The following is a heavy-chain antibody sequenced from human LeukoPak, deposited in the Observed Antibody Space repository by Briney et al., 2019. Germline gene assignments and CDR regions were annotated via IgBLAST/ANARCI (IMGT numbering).Heavy chain of an antibody. D-gene: IGHD3-3*01. J-gene: IGHJ4*02. V-gene: IGHV4-38-2*01. CDR3: ARGVRYYDFWSGYLYY. CDR2: INHSGST. CDR1: GYSISSGYY. Sequence: SETLSLTCAVSGYSISSGYYWGWIRQPPGKGLEWIGEINHSGSTNYNPSLKSRVTISVDTSKNQFSLKLSSVTAADTAVYYCARGVRYYDFWSGYLYYWGQGTLVTVSS.